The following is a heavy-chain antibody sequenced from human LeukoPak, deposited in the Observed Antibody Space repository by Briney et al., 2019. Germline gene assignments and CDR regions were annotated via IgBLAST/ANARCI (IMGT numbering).Heavy chain of an antibody. J-gene: IGHJ4*02. CDR2: ISKDGSDK. CDR1: GFTFSDYA. Sequence: GGSLRLSCAASGFTFSDYAMHWVRQAPGKGLEWVAVISKDGSDKYYPGSVRGRFTISRDNSKNTIYLQMDNLRAEDTAIYYCARDYWWNYDYWGQGTLVTVSS. V-gene: IGHV3-30-3*01. CDR3: ARDYWWNYDY. D-gene: IGHD1-7*01.